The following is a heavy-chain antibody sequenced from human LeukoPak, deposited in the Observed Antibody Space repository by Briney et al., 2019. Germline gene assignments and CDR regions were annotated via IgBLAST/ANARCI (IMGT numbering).Heavy chain of an antibody. CDR1: GFTFSGYE. CDR3: ARKTDRLGAVGRDRYFDL. V-gene: IGHV3-48*03. D-gene: IGHD6-13*01. J-gene: IGHJ2*01. CDR2: ISVNGGAM. Sequence: GGSLRLSCTASGFTFSGYEMTWVRQAPVKGLEWMSYISVNGGAMHYADSVRGRFTTSRDDAKNSLYLHMNSLRVEDTAIYYCARKTDRLGAVGRDRYFDLWGRGTLITVSS.